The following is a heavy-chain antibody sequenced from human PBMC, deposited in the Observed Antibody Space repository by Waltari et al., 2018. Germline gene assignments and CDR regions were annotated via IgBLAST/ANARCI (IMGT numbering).Heavy chain of an antibody. CDR3: ATKRESSASGFDY. CDR2: IYYSGVT. V-gene: IGHV4-39*01. D-gene: IGHD6-19*01. J-gene: IGHJ4*02. CDR1: GGSISSSSYY. Sequence: QLQLQESGPGLVKPSETLSFTCTVSGGSISSSSYYWGWIRQPPGKGLEWIGSIYYSGVTYYTPSLKSRFTISVDTSKNQFSLKLSSVTAADTAVYYCATKRESSASGFDYWGQGTLVTVSS.